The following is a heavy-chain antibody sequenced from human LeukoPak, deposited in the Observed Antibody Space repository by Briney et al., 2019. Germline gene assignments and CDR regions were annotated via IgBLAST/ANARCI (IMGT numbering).Heavy chain of an antibody. Sequence: PSQTLSLTCTVSGGSISSDHYYWSWIRQPPGKGLEWIGYIYYSGSTYYNPSLKSRVMFSVDTSKNQFSLKLSSVTAADTAVYYCARVVRAGWFDPWGQGTLVTVSS. CDR2: IYYSGST. CDR1: GGSISSDHYY. CDR3: ARVVRAGWFDP. J-gene: IGHJ5*02. V-gene: IGHV4-30-4*08.